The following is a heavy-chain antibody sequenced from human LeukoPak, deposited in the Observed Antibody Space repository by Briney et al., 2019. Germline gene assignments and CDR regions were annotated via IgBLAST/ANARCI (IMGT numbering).Heavy chain of an antibody. CDR1: GFTFRSHE. CDR2: INSSGGTI. V-gene: IGHV3-48*03. J-gene: IGHJ4*02. Sequence: PGGSLRLSCAASGFTFRSHEMNWVRQAPGKGPEWLSYINSSGGTIYYADSVKGRFTISRDNAKNSLYLQMNSLRADDTAVYYCARGGRGYSYGFWGQGTLVTVSS. CDR3: ARGGRGYSYGF. D-gene: IGHD5-18*01.